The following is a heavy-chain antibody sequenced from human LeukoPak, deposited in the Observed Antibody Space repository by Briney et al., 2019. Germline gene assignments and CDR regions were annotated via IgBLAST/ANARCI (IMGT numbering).Heavy chain of an antibody. CDR3: STLRARFGVADSF. CDR2: ISDRGKT. Sequence: GGTLTLSCDVSGSTFSSYDMSWVRHAPGKGLEWICAISDRGKTNYADSLKGRFTISRDNSKNTIYLHLSSLRAEDTAMYYCSTLRARFGVADSF. D-gene: IGHD3-3*01. CDR1: GSTFSSYD. J-gene: IGHJ3*01. V-gene: IGHV3-23*01.